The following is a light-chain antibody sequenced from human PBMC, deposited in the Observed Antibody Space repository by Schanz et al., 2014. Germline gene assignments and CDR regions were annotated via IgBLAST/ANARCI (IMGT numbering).Light chain of an antibody. Sequence: QSALTQPPSASGSPGQSVTISCTGTSSDVGNYNFVSWYQHHPGKAPKLMIYEVSKRPSGVPDRFSGSKSGNTASLTVSGLQAEDEADYYCCSYAGSSTLWVFGGGTKLTVL. CDR1: SSDVGNYNF. CDR2: EVS. V-gene: IGLV2-8*01. CDR3: CSYAGSSTLWV. J-gene: IGLJ3*02.